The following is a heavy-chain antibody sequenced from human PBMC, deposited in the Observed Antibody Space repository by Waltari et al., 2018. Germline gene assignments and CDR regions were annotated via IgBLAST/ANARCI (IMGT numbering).Heavy chain of an antibody. CDR3: ARGAKGDT. J-gene: IGHJ5*02. CDR1: GFTFSNFW. Sequence: EVQLVESGGGLVQPGGSLRLSCAASGFTFSNFWVSWVSQAPGKGLEGVANIGEDGSAKNYVDSVKGRVTISRDNAKNSLYLQMNSLRAEDTAMYYCARGAKGDTWGQGTLVTVSS. V-gene: IGHV3-7*04. D-gene: IGHD1-26*01. CDR2: IGEDGSAK.